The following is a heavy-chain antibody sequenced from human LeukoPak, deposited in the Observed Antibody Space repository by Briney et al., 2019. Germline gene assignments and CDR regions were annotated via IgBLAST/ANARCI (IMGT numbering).Heavy chain of an antibody. J-gene: IGHJ4*02. Sequence: PSETLSLTCTVSGGSISSYYWSWIRQPAGKGLEWIGRIYTSGSTNYNPSLKSRVTMSVDTSKNQFSLKLSSVTAADTAVYYCAREFRGVIEYYFDYWGQGTLVTVSS. V-gene: IGHV4-4*07. CDR2: IYTSGST. D-gene: IGHD3-16*02. CDR3: AREFRGVIEYYFDY. CDR1: GGSISSYY.